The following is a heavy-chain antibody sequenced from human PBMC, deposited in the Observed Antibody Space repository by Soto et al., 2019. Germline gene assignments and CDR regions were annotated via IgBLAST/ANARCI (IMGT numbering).Heavy chain of an antibody. Sequence: SCAASGFTFRSYSMNWVRQAPGKGLEWVSSISSSSFSINYADSVKGRFSVSRDNAQNSLHLQMNNLRAEDTAVYYCARNESSNIYGMDVWGQGTTVTVSS. D-gene: IGHD6-6*01. J-gene: IGHJ6*02. CDR1: GFTFRSYS. CDR2: ISSSSFSI. CDR3: ARNESSNIYGMDV. V-gene: IGHV3-21*01.